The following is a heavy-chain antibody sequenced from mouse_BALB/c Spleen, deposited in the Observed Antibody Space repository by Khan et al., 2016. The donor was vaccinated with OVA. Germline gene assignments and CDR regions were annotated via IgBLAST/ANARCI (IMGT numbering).Heavy chain of an antibody. J-gene: IGHJ1*01. CDR3: ARETVVDVYWYFDV. D-gene: IGHD1-1*01. CDR1: GFTFTDYY. CDR2: IRNKAKGYTT. V-gene: IGHV7-3*02. Sequence: EVELVESGGGLVQPGGSLRLSCATSGFTFTDYYMSWVRQPPGKSLEWLGFIRNKAKGYTTEYSAPVKGRFTISRDNSQSIVYLQVNTLRAEDSATYYCARETVVDVYWYFDVWGAGTTGTVSS.